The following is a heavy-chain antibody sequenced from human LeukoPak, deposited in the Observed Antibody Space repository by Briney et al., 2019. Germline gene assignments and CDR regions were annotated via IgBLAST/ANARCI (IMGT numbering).Heavy chain of an antibody. V-gene: IGHV3-21*01. CDR2: ISSSSSYI. Sequence: GSLRLSCAASGFTFSSYSMNWVRQAPGKGLEWVSSISSSSSYIYYADSVKGRFTISRDNAKNSLYLQMNSLRAEDTAVYYCARGLTKNSSGRYWGQRTLVTVSS. CDR3: ARGLTKNSSGRY. CDR1: GFTFSSYS. J-gene: IGHJ4*02. D-gene: IGHD6-19*01.